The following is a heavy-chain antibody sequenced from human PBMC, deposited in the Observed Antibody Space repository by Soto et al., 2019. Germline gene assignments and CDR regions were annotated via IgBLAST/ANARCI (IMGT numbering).Heavy chain of an antibody. V-gene: IGHV3-23*01. CDR3: AKSKSWDYGDYVRTAGFDY. Sequence: GGSLRLSCAASGFTFSSYAMSWVRQAPGKGLEWVSAISGSGGSTYYADSVKGRFTISRDNSKNTLYLQMNSLRAEDTAVYYCAKSKSWDYGDYVRTAGFDYWGQGTLVTVSS. D-gene: IGHD4-17*01. J-gene: IGHJ4*02. CDR1: GFTFSSYA. CDR2: ISGSGGST.